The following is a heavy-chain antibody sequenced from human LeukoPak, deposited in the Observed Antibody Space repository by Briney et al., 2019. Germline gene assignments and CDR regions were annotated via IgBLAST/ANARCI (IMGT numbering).Heavy chain of an antibody. Sequence: SETLSLTCAVYGGSFSDYYWSWIRQPPGKGLEWIGEINHSGSTNYNPSLKSRVTISVDTSKNQFSLKLSSVTAADTAVYYCASQVKAGYSYGPVNNWFDPWGQGTLVTVSS. V-gene: IGHV4-34*01. CDR1: GGSFSDYY. J-gene: IGHJ5*02. CDR3: ASQVKAGYSYGPVNNWFDP. CDR2: INHSGST. D-gene: IGHD5-18*01.